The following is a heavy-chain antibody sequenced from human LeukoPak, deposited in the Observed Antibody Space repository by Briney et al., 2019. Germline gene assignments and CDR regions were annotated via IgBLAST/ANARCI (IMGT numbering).Heavy chain of an antibody. V-gene: IGHV1-69*06. Sequence: SVKVSCKASGYTFTGYYMHWVRQALGQGLEWMGGIIPIFGTANYAQKFQGRVTITADKSTSTAYMELSSLRSEDTAVYYCARGREEWLEQGYFDYWGQGTLVTVSS. J-gene: IGHJ4*02. CDR1: GYTFTGYY. CDR3: ARGREEWLEQGYFDY. D-gene: IGHD5-12*01. CDR2: IIPIFGTA.